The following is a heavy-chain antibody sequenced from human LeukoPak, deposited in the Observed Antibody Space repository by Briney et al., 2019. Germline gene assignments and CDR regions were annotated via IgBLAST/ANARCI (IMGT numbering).Heavy chain of an antibody. V-gene: IGHV3-48*03. CDR3: ARGDPHADL. CDR2: ITITGHTK. J-gene: IGHJ5*02. CDR1: GFDLNTYE. Sequence: QPGGSLRLSCAASGFDLNTYEMNWVSQAPRKGLEWIADITITGHTKNYADSVRGRFTISRDNAGTSLYLQMNSLRVEDTGVYYCARGDPHADLWGQGTLVTVSS.